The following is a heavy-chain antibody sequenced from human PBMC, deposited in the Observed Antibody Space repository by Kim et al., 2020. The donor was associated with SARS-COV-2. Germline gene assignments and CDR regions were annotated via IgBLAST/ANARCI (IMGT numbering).Heavy chain of an antibody. V-gene: IGHV1-3*01. D-gene: IGHD3-16*01. CDR1: GYTFTSYA. CDR2: INAGNGNT. Sequence: ASVKVSCKASGYTFTSYAMHWVRQAPGQRLEWMGWINAGNGNTKYSQKFQGRVTITRDTSASTAYMELSSLRSEDTAVYYCARLGEGASPIWPFYGMDVWGQGTTVTVSS. J-gene: IGHJ6*02. CDR3: ARLGEGASPIWPFYGMDV.